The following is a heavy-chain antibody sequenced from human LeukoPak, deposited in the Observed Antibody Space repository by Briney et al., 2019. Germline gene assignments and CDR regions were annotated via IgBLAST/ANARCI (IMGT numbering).Heavy chain of an antibody. D-gene: IGHD1-26*01. CDR3: ARFSGNYSGVAFDI. J-gene: IGHJ3*02. V-gene: IGHV1-69*01. Sequence: GASVKVSCKTSGGTFSSYALGWVRQAPGQGLEWMGGIIPVCGKANYADEFLGRITITADESTNTAYMELSSLRSEDTAVYYCARFSGNYSGVAFDIWGQGTMVTVSS. CDR1: GGTFSSYA. CDR2: IIPVCGKA.